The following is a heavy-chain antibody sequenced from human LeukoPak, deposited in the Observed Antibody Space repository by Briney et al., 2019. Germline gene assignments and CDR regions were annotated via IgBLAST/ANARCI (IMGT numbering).Heavy chain of an antibody. CDR2: ISRNSDST. V-gene: IGHV3-9*01. D-gene: IGHD3-22*01. CDR3: AKDMFRVITTNLYDY. J-gene: IGHJ4*02. Sequence: GRSLRLSCAASGFTFDDYAMHWVRQAPGKGLEWVSSISRNSDSTGYADSVNGRFTISRDNAKSSLYLQMSSLRAEDTALYYCAKDMFRVITTNLYDYWGQGTVVTVSS. CDR1: GFTFDDYA.